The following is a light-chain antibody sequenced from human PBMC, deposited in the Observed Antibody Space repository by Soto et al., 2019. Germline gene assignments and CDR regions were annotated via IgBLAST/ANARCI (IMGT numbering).Light chain of an antibody. V-gene: IGLV1-40*01. CDR3: QSYDGRLIVMV. CDR1: NSNIGTGFH. J-gene: IGLJ2*01. CDR2: ADN. Sequence: QSVLTQPPSVSGAPGQRVTISCTGTNSNIGTGFHVNWYQQLPGTAPRLLIYADNTRPSGVPDRFSGSKSDTSASLAITGLQSEDEADYYGQSYDGRLIVMVFGGGTRLTVL.